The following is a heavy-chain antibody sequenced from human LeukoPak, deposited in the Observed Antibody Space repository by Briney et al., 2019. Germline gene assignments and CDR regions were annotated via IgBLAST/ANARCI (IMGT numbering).Heavy chain of an antibody. CDR3: ASYSSTWGRIDY. CDR2: IKQDGGEK. J-gene: IGHJ4*02. D-gene: IGHD6-19*01. Sequence: GGSLRLSCGASGFTFSTYWMSWVRQAPGKGLEWVAGIKQDGGEKHYVDSVKGRFTVSRDYAQNSLYLQMNSLRAEDTAVYFCASYSSTWGRIDYWGRGALVTVSS. V-gene: IGHV3-7*02. CDR1: GFTFSTYW.